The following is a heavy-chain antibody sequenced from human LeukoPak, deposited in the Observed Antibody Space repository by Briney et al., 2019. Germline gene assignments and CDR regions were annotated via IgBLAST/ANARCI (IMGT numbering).Heavy chain of an antibody. Sequence: QPGGSLRLSCAASGITVSSYWMHWVRHAPGKGLVWVSRINSDGSVTNYADSVEGRFTISRDNSKNTLYLQMNSLRAEDTAVYYCAKVGSEMATTSDYWGQGTLVTVSS. CDR1: GITVSSYW. CDR2: INSDGSVT. D-gene: IGHD5-24*01. CDR3: AKVGSEMATTSDY. V-gene: IGHV3-74*01. J-gene: IGHJ4*02.